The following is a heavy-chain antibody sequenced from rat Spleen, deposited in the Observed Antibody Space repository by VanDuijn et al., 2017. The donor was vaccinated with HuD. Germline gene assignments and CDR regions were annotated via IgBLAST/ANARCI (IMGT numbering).Heavy chain of an antibody. CDR1: GFTFSDYY. CDR2: IRHDGSST. Sequence: EVQLMESGGGLVQPGRSLKLSCAASGFTFSDYYMAWVRQAPKKGLEWVATIRHDGSSTNYGDSVKGRFTISRDSAKSTLYLQMDSLRSEDTATYYCARGFTVAVFWGQGVMVTVSA. V-gene: IGHV5-22*01. J-gene: IGHJ2*01. D-gene: IGHD1-2*01. CDR3: ARGFTVAVF.